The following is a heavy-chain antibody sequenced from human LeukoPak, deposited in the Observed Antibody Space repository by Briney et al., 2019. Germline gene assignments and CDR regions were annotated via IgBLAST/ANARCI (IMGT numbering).Heavy chain of an antibody. CDR2: IIPIFGTA. CDR3: ARTPSPSCPDC. CDR1: GYTFTSYY. J-gene: IGHJ4*02. V-gene: IGHV1-69*05. D-gene: IGHD2-2*01. Sequence: SVKVSCKASGYTFTSYYMHWVRQAPGQGLEWMGGIIPIFGTANYAQKFQGRVTITTDESTSTAYMELSSLRSEDTAVYYCARTPSPSCPDCWGQGTLVTVSS.